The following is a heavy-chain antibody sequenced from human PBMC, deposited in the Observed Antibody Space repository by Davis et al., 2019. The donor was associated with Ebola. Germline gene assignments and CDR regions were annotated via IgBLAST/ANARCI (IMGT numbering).Heavy chain of an antibody. Sequence: PGGSLRLSCAASGFTFSDYYMNWIRQAPGKGLEWLSYISNSGGNTYYADSVKGRFTISRDNAKNSLYLQMNSLRAEDTAVYYCARDIIWGTLVIDYWGQGTLVTVSS. CDR2: ISNSGGNT. CDR1: GFTFSDYY. J-gene: IGHJ4*02. V-gene: IGHV3-11*01. CDR3: ARDIIWGTLVIDY. D-gene: IGHD2/OR15-2a*01.